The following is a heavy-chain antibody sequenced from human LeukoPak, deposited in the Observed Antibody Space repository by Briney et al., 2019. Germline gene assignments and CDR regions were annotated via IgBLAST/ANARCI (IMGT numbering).Heavy chain of an antibody. CDR3: ARALRPNWDYYYYGMDV. CDR1: GFTFSSYS. CDR2: ISYDGSNK. V-gene: IGHV3-30*03. J-gene: IGHJ6*02. D-gene: IGHD7-27*01. Sequence: PGGSLRLSCAASGFTFSSYSMNWVRQAPGKGLEWVAVISYDGSNKYYADSVKGRFTISRDNSKNTLYLQMNSLRAEDTAVYYCARALRPNWDYYYYGMDVWGQGTTVTVSS.